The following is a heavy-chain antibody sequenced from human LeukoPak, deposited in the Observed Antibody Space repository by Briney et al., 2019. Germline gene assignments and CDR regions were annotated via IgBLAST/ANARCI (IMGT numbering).Heavy chain of an antibody. J-gene: IGHJ4*02. CDR2: IYSSGST. CDR3: ARFNLDIVATISGRAAPTWVY. CDR1: GGSINSFY. D-gene: IGHD5-12*01. V-gene: IGHV4-4*07. Sequence: SETLSLICTVSGGSINSFYWTWIRQPAGKGLEWIGRIYSSGSTNFNPSLKSRVTMSVDTSKNQFSLRLSSVTAADTAVYYCARFNLDIVATISGRAAPTWVYWGQGTLVTVSS.